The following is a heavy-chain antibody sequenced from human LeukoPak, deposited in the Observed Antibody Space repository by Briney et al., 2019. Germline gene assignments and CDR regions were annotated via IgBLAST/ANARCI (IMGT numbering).Heavy chain of an antibody. CDR1: GFTFSNFY. J-gene: IGHJ4*02. D-gene: IGHD3-22*01. CDR2: ISGSGGST. CDR3: AKGEEYYYDSSGYYYGHDYFDY. Sequence: GGSLRLSCAASGFTFSNFYMTWLRQAPGKGLEWVSAISGSGGSTYYADSVKGRFTISRDNSKNTLYLQMNSLRAEDTAVYYCAKGEEYYYDSSGYYYGHDYFDYWGQGTLVTVSS. V-gene: IGHV3-23*01.